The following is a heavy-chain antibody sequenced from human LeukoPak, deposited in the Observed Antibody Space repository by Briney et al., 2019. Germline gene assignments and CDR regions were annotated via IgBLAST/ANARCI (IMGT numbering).Heavy chain of an antibody. D-gene: IGHD6-13*01. CDR2: INPNSGGT. V-gene: IGHV1-2*02. J-gene: IGHJ6*03. CDR3: ARGVAAADAYYYMDV. Sequence: ASVKVSCRASGYTFTGYYMHWVRQAPGQGLEWMGWINPNSGGTNYAQKFQGRVTMTRDTSISTAYMELSRLRSDDTAVYYCARGVAAADAYYYMDVWGKGTTVTVSS. CDR1: GYTFTGYY.